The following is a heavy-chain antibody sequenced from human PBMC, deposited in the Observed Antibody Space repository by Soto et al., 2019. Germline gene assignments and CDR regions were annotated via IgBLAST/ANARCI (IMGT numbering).Heavy chain of an antibody. Sequence: GGSLRLSCAASGFTFSSYGMHWVRQAPGKGLEWVAVISYDGSNKYYADSVKGRFTISRDNSKNTLYLQMNSLRAEDTAVYYCAKDDRAPTQWLLFTWGQGTLVTVSS. CDR2: ISYDGSNK. V-gene: IGHV3-30*18. CDR1: GFTFSSYG. D-gene: IGHD3-3*01. J-gene: IGHJ4*02. CDR3: AKDDRAPTQWLLFT.